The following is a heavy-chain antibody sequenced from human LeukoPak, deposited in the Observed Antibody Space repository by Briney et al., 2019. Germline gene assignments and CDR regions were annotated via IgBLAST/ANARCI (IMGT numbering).Heavy chain of an antibody. Sequence: PSQTLSLTCAVYGGSFSGYYWSWIRQPPGKGLEWIGESTHSGSTNYNPSLKSRVTISVDTSKNQFSLKLTSVTAADTAVYHCARGRTGAAALDFWGPGTLVIVSS. CDR1: GGSFSGYY. J-gene: IGHJ4*02. CDR3: ARGRTGAAALDF. V-gene: IGHV4-34*01. D-gene: IGHD2-2*01. CDR2: STHSGST.